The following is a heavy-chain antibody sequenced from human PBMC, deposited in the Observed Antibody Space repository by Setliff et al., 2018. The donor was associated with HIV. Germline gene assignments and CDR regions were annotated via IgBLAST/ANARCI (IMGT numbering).Heavy chain of an antibody. CDR3: VREGAGPTDDAFDI. D-gene: IGHD4-17*01. CDR1: GYTFTGYY. V-gene: IGHV1-2*02. J-gene: IGHJ3*02. Sequence: ASVKVSCKASGYTFTGYYMHWVRQAPGQGLEWMGWIKINSGGTKFTQKFQGRVTMTRDTSLSTAYMELSRLRSDDMAVYYCVREGAGPTDDAFDIWGQGTMVTVSS. CDR2: IKINSGGT.